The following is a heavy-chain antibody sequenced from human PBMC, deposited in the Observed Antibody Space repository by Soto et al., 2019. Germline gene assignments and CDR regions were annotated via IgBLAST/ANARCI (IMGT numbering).Heavy chain of an antibody. Sequence: GGSLRLSCAASGFTFSSYSMNWVRQAPGKGLECVSYITGGSTIYYADSVKGRFTVSRDNAENSLYLQMNSLRDEDTAVYYCARGPNTAVAGRFDYWGRGTLVTVSS. D-gene: IGHD6-19*01. CDR3: ARGPNTAVAGRFDY. CDR1: GFTFSSYS. CDR2: ITGGSTI. V-gene: IGHV3-48*02. J-gene: IGHJ4*02.